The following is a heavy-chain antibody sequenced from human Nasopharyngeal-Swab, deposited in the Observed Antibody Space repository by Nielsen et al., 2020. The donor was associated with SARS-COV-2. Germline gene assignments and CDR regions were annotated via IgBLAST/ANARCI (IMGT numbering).Heavy chain of an antibody. V-gene: IGHV3-23*01. CDR3: AKHRDCSSTGCWGGYFYYAMDV. Sequence: QAPGKGLEWVSGISESNSMTHYADSVKGRFTVSRDNSKNTLYLQMNSLRVEDTAIYYCAKHRDCSSTGCWGGYFYYAMDVWGQGTTVTVSS. D-gene: IGHD2-2*01. J-gene: IGHJ6*02. CDR2: ISESNSMT.